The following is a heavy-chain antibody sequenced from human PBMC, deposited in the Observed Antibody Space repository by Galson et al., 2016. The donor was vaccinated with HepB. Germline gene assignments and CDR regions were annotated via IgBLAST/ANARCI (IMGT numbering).Heavy chain of an antibody. V-gene: IGHV3-11*05. Sequence: SLRLSCAASGFTFSDYYMNWIRQAPGKGLEWVSYISSSSSYTNYADSVKGRFTISRDNAKNSLYLQMNSRRAEDTAVYYCARGNYNAGSPRPHWFDPWGQGTLVTVSS. J-gene: IGHJ5*02. D-gene: IGHD3-10*01. CDR1: GFTFSDYY. CDR2: ISSSSSYT. CDR3: ARGNYNAGSPRPHWFDP.